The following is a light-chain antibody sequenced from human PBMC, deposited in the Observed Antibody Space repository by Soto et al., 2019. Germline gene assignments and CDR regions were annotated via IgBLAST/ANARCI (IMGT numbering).Light chain of an antibody. CDR2: DVS. Sequence: ALTQPRSVSGSPGQSVTISCTGTSSDVGGYNYVSWYQQHPGRAPKVMIYDVSKRPSGVPDRFSGSKSGNTASLTISGLQADDEADYYCCSYAGTYPYVFGTGTKVTVL. CDR3: CSYAGTYPYV. CDR1: SSDVGGYNY. J-gene: IGLJ1*01. V-gene: IGLV2-11*01.